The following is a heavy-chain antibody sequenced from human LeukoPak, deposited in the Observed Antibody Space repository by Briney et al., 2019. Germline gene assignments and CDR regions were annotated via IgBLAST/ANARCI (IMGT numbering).Heavy chain of an antibody. CDR1: GFTFSTYS. D-gene: IGHD2-2*01. CDR2: ISSSSSYI. J-gene: IGHJ4*02. V-gene: IGHV3-21*01. Sequence: GGSLRLSCAASGFTFSTYSMNWVRQARGKGLEWVSSISSSSSYIYYADSVKGRFTISRDNAKNSLYLQMNSLRAEDTAVYYCARDQEGYCGRTSCPTVYWGQGTLVTVSS. CDR3: ARDQEGYCGRTSCPTVY.